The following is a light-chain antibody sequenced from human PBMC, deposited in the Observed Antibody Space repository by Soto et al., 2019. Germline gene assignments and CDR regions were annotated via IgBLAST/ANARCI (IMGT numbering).Light chain of an antibody. J-gene: IGKJ1*01. V-gene: IGKV3-20*01. CDR3: QQYGNSLTWT. Sequence: EIVLTQSPGTLSLSPGERATLSCRASQSVSSSDLAWYQQKPGQAPRLLIYRASSRATGIPDRFSGSGSGTDFTLTISRLEPEDFAVYYCQQYGNSLTWTFGQGTKVDIK. CDR1: QSVSSSD. CDR2: RAS.